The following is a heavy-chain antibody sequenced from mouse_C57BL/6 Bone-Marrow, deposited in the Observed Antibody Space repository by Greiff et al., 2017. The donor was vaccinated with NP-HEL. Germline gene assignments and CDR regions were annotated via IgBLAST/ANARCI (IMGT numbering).Heavy chain of an antibody. V-gene: IGHV7-1*01. J-gene: IGHJ1*03. CDR3: ARDATTVVARYFDV. Sequence: EVQVVESGGGLVQSGRSLRLSCATSGFTFSDFYMEWVRQAPGKGLEWVAARRNKANDYTTEYSASVQGRFIVSRYTSQSILYLQMNARRADDTAIYYCARDATTVVARYFDVWGTGTTVTVSS. CDR2: RRNKANDYTT. D-gene: IGHD1-1*01. CDR1: GFTFSDFY.